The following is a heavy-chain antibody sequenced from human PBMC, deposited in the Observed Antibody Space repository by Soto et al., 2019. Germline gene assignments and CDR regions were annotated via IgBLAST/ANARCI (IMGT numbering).Heavy chain of an antibody. CDR3: ARGHTVTNTPLDY. V-gene: IGHV3-66*01. CDR1: GFTVSSNY. Sequence: GGSLRLSCAASGFTVSSNYMSWVRQAPGKGLEWVSVIYSGGSTYYADSVKGRFTISRDNSKNTLYLQMNSLRAEDTAVYYCARGHTVTNTPLDYWGQGTLVTVSS. D-gene: IGHD4-17*01. CDR2: IYSGGST. J-gene: IGHJ4*02.